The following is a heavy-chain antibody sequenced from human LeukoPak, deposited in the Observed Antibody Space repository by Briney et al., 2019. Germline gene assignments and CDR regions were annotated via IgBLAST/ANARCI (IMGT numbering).Heavy chain of an antibody. J-gene: IGHJ4*02. D-gene: IGHD6-19*01. CDR2: ISGSGGST. CDR3: AKDFAVAGYSSGSVDY. CDR1: GFTFSSYA. Sequence: PGGSLRLSCAASGFTFSSYAMSWVRQAPGKGLEWVSAISGSGGSTYYADSLKGRFTISRDNSKNTLYLQMNSLRAEDTAVYYCAKDFAVAGYSSGSVDYWGPGTLVTVSS. V-gene: IGHV3-23*01.